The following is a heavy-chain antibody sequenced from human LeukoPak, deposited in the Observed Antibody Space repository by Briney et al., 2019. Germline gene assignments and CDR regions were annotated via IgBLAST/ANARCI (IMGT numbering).Heavy chain of an antibody. CDR1: GFTFSSFG. CDR3: ARDRYSSMWSVFEY. D-gene: IGHD6-13*01. J-gene: IGHJ4*02. Sequence: PGGSLRLSCAASGFTFSSFGMHWVRQSPGKGLEWVAVIWYDGSTKVYADSAKGRFTISRDNSRNTLYLQVNSLRAEDTAVYYCARDRYSSMWSVFEYWGQGALVTVSS. V-gene: IGHV3-33*01. CDR2: IWYDGSTK.